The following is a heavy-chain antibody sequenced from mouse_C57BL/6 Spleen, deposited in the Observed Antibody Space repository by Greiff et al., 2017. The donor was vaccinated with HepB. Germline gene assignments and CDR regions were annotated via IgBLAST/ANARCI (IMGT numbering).Heavy chain of an antibody. CDR3: TRGPLSYDYSWFAY. V-gene: IGHV1-15*01. J-gene: IGHJ3*01. D-gene: IGHD2-4*01. CDR1: GYTFTDYE. Sequence: QVQLKQSGAELVRPGASVTLSCKASGYTFTDYEMHWVKQTPVHGLEWIGAIDPETGGTAYNQKFKGKAILTADKSSSTAYMELRSLTSEDSAVYYCTRGPLSYDYSWFAYWGQGTLVTVSA. CDR2: IDPETGGT.